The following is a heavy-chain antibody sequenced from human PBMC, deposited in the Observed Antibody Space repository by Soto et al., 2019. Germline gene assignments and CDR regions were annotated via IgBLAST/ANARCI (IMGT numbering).Heavy chain of an antibody. CDR2: ISAYNGNT. CDR1: GYTFTSYG. V-gene: IGHV1-18*01. Sequence: ASVKVSCKASGYTFTSYGIGWVRQAPGQGLEWMGWISAYNGNTNYAQKLQGRATMTTDTSTSTAYMELRSLRSDDTAVYYCARDRASTTGTDYYYYGMDVWGQGTTVTVSS. J-gene: IGHJ6*02. CDR3: ARDRASTTGTDYYYYGMDV. D-gene: IGHD1-1*01.